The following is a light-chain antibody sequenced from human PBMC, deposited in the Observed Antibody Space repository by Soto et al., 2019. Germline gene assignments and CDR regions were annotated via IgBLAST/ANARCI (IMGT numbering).Light chain of an antibody. CDR1: QSISSW. CDR2: EAS. CDR3: QKYNDSVPHN. Sequence: DIQMTQSPSTLSAAVGDRVTITCRASQSISSWLAWYQQKQGTAPKLLIYEASTLERRVPSRFSGSRSGTEFTLNVRSLQTDDCATYYCQKYNDSVPHNFGQGTKMELK. J-gene: IGKJ2*01. V-gene: IGKV1-5*03.